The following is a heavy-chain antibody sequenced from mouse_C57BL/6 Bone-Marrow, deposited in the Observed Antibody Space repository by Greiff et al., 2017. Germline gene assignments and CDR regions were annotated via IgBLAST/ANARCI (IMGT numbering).Heavy chain of an antibody. D-gene: IGHD1-1*01. V-gene: IGHV1-69*01. CDR3: AREGLTTVPSYWYFDV. CDR1: GYTFTSYW. Sequence: QVQLQQSGAELVMPGASVKLSCKASGYTFTSYWMHWVKQRPGQGLVWIGEIDPSDSYNNYNQKLKDKTTLTVDTSSSTADMQLSSLTSEESAVYYCAREGLTTVPSYWYFDVWGTGTTVTVSS. CDR2: IDPSDSYN. J-gene: IGHJ1*03.